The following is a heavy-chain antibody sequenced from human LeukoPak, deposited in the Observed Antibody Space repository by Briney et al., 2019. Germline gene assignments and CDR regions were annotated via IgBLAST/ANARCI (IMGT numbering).Heavy chain of an antibody. J-gene: IGHJ4*02. CDR3: ARDREVGATGYYFDY. CDR2: IYTSGST. V-gene: IGHV4-61*02. CDR1: GGSISSGSYY. Sequence: NPSETLSLTRTVSGGSISSGSYYWSWIRQPAGKGLEWIGRIYTSGSTTYNSSLKSRVTISLDTSKNHFSLRLSSVTAADTAVYYCARDREVGATGYYFDYWGQGTLVTVSS. D-gene: IGHD1-26*01.